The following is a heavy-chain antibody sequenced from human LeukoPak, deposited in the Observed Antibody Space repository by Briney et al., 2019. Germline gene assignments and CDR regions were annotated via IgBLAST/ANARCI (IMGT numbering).Heavy chain of an antibody. CDR3: ARVGYSYGYGWFDP. D-gene: IGHD5-18*01. Sequence: SETLSLTCTASGGSISSYYWSWIRQPPGKGLEWIGYIYYSGSTNYNPSLKSRVTISVDTSKNQFSLKLSSVTAADTAVYYCARVGYSYGYGWFDPWGQGTLVTVSS. V-gene: IGHV4-59*01. CDR2: IYYSGST. J-gene: IGHJ5*02. CDR1: GGSISSYY.